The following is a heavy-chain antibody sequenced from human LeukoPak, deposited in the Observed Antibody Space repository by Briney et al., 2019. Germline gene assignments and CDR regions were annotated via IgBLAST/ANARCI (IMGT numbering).Heavy chain of an antibody. CDR1: GFTFSSYW. J-gene: IGHJ4*02. V-gene: IGHV3-7*03. CDR2: IKQDGSEK. D-gene: IGHD1-26*01. Sequence: GGSLRLSCAASGFTFSSYWMSWVRQAPGKGLEWVANIKQDGSEKYYVDSVKGRFTISRDNAKNSLYLQMNSLRAEDTAVYYCARSRSIQVGATWLDYWGQGTLVTVSS. CDR3: ARSRSIQVGATWLDY.